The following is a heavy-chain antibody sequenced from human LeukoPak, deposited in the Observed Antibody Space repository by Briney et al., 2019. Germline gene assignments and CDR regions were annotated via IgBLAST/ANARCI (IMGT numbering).Heavy chain of an antibody. CDR2: IIPSGGRT. CDR1: GFTFNNYV. J-gene: IGHJ6*03. V-gene: IGHV3-23*01. CDR3: AKGEDGFEYYYYKDG. D-gene: IGHD2/OR15-2a*01. Sequence: GGTLRLSCEASGFTFNNYVMNWVRQAPGKGLEWVSSIIPSGGRTNYAESVKGRFTISRDNSKNTVELQMNTLRAEDTAVYYCAKGEDGFEYYYYKDGWGKGTTVTVSS.